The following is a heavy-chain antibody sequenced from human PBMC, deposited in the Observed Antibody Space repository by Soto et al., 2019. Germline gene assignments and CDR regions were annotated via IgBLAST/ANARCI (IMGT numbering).Heavy chain of an antibody. V-gene: IGHV4-34*01. J-gene: IGHJ6*01. D-gene: IGHD3-10*01. Sequence: PSKNLSLTCAVYGGSFSGDYWSWVRQPPGKGLEWIGEINHSGSTNYNPSLKSRVTISVDTSKNQFSLKLSSVTAADTAVYYCARGPPIYYGSGSYFIVQRYPSCTDVPCQGPTGTV. CDR3: ARGPPIYYGSGSYFIVQRYPSCTDV. CDR2: INHSGST. CDR1: GGSFSGDY.